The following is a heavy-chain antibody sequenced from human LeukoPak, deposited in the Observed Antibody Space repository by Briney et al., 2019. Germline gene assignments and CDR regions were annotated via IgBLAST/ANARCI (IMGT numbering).Heavy chain of an antibody. J-gene: IGHJ3*02. CDR3: AREGRAHDAFDI. CDR1: GFTFSSYW. Sequence: PGGSLRLSCAASGFTFSSYWMSWVRQAPGTGLEWVANIKQDGSEKYYVDSVKGRFTISRDNAKNSLYLQMNSLRVEDTAVYYCAREGRAHDAFDIWGQGTMVTVSS. V-gene: IGHV3-7*01. CDR2: IKQDGSEK.